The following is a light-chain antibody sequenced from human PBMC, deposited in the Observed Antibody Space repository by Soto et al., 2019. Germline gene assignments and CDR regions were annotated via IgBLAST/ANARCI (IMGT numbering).Light chain of an antibody. V-gene: IGKV1-39*01. CDR2: STS. J-gene: IGKJ1*01. CDR1: QSISYY. CDR3: QQSYSTPWT. Sequence: DIQMTQSPSSLSASVGDRVTITCRASQSISYYLNWYQQKQGRAPRLLIYSTSTLQSGVPSKFSGSASGTDFTLTTSSLQPEDFATYSCQQSYSTPWTFGQGTKVDIK.